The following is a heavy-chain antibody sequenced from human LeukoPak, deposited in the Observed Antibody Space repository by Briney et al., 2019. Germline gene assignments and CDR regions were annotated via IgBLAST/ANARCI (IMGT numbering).Heavy chain of an antibody. D-gene: IGHD6-6*01. Sequence: SVKGRFTISRDNAKNTLYLQMNSLRAEDTAVYYCARDRRRNFDCWGQGTLVTVSS. CDR3: ARDRRRNFDC. V-gene: IGHV3-74*01. J-gene: IGHJ4*02.